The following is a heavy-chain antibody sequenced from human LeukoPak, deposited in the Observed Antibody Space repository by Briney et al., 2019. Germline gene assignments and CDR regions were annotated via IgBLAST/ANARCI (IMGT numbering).Heavy chain of an antibody. Sequence: GGSLRLSCAASGFTFSSYSMHWVRQAPGKGLEWVAFIRYDGSNKYYADSVKGRFTISRDNSKNTLYLQMNSLRAEDTAVYYCAKTIEIVVVTFYGMDVWGQGTTVTVSS. J-gene: IGHJ6*02. CDR2: IRYDGSNK. V-gene: IGHV3-30*02. CDR1: GFTFSSYS. CDR3: AKTIEIVVVTFYGMDV. D-gene: IGHD2-21*02.